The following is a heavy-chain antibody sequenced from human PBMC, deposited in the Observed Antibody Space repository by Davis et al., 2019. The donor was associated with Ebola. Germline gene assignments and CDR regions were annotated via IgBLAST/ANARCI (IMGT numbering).Heavy chain of an antibody. V-gene: IGHV4-34*01. J-gene: IGHJ4*02. D-gene: IGHD4-11*01. CDR2: INHSGST. CDR3: ARGPTVNGLDY. Sequence: SETLSLTCAVYGGSFSGYYWSWIRQPLGKGLEWIGEINHSGSTNYNPSLKSRVTISVDTSKNQFSLKLSSVTAADTAVYYCARGPTVNGLDYWGQGTLVTVSS. CDR1: GGSFSGYY.